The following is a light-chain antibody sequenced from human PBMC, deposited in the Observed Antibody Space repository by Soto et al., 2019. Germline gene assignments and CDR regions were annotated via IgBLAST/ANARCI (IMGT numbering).Light chain of an antibody. CDR1: QGISSY. J-gene: IGKJ4*01. CDR3: QQLNSYPLT. V-gene: IGKV1-9*01. CDR2: AAS. Sequence: DIQLTQSQSFLSASVGDRVTITCRASQGISSYLAWYQQKPGKAPKLLIYAASTLQSGVPSRFSGSGSGTEFTLTISSLQPEYFATYYCQQLNSYPLTFGGGTKVEIK.